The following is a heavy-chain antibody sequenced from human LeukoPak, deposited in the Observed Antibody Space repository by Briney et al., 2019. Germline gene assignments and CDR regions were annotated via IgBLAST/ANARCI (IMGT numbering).Heavy chain of an antibody. V-gene: IGHV4-34*01. CDR1: GGSFSGYY. CDR3: ARGRRWLQLNY. D-gene: IGHD5-12*01. CDR2: INHSGST. J-gene: IGHJ4*02. Sequence: PSETLSLTCAVYGGSFSGYYWSWIRQPPGNGLEWIGEINHSGSTNYNPSLKSRVTISVDTSKNQFSLKLSSVTAADTAVYYCARGRRWLQLNYWGQGTLVTVSS.